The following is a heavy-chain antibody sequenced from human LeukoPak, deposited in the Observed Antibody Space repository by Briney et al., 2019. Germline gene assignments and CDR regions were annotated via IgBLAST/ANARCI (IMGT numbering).Heavy chain of an antibody. V-gene: IGHV3-23*01. J-gene: IGHJ4*02. CDR1: GFTFSSYA. CDR3: AKDRGYSYDDCFDY. CDR2: ISGSGGST. D-gene: IGHD5-18*01. Sequence: LGGSLRLSCAASGFTFSSYAMSWVRQAPGKGLEWVSAISGSGGSTYYADSVKGRFTISRDNSKNTLYLQMNSLRAEDTAVHYCAKDRGYSYDDCFDYWGQGTLVTVSS.